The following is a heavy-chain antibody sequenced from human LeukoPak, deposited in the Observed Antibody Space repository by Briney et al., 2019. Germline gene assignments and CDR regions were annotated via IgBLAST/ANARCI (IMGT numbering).Heavy chain of an antibody. CDR3: AKWGFRTPSGEEIRESFYD. CDR1: GFTVSSNY. D-gene: IGHD1-26*01. J-gene: IGHJ1*01. Sequence: GGSLRLSCAASGFTVSSNYMSWVRQAPGKGLEWVSVIYSGGSTYYADSVKGRFTISRDNSESALYLQMNDLRPDDTALYYCAKWGFRTPSGEEIRESFYDWGQGTLVIVSS. CDR2: IYSGGST. V-gene: IGHV3-53*05.